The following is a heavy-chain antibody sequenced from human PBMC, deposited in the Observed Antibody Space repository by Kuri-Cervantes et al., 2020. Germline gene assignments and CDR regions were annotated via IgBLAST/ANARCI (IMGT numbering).Heavy chain of an antibody. J-gene: IGHJ4*02. CDR1: GYSISSGYY. Sequence: SQTLSLTCAVSGYSISSGYYWGWIRQPPGKGLEWIGSIYHSGSTYYNPSLKSRVTISVDTSKNQFSLKLSSVTAADTAVYYCARVESYTVAIDYWGQGTLVIVSS. CDR2: IYHSGST. D-gene: IGHD6-19*01. CDR3: ARVESYTVAIDY. V-gene: IGHV4-38-2*01.